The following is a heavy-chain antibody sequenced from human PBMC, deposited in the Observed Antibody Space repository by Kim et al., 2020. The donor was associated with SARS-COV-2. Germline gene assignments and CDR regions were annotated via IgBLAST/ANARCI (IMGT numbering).Heavy chain of an antibody. V-gene: IGHV3-23*01. Sequence: YADSVKGRFTISRDNSKNTLYLQMNSLRAEDTAVYYCAKDQRGTRITPDYWGQGTLVTVSS. CDR3: AKDQRGTRITPDY. D-gene: IGHD3-10*01. J-gene: IGHJ4*02.